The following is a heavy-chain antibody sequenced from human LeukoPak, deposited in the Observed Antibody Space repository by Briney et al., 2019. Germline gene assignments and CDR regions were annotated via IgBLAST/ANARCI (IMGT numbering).Heavy chain of an antibody. CDR1: GVSISSYY. CDR2: IYTTGDT. Sequence: SETLSLTCTVSGVSISSYYWSWIGQPPGKGLEWIGSIYTTGDTRYNPSLKSRVTISVDTSKNQFSLKLSSVTAADTAVYYCARATPVGGVRFDYWGQGTLVTVSS. J-gene: IGHJ4*02. V-gene: IGHV4-4*09. CDR3: ARATPVGGVRFDY. D-gene: IGHD3-16*01.